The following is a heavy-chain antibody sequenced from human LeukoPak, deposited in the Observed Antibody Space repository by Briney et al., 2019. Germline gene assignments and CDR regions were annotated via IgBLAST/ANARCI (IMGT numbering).Heavy chain of an antibody. CDR3: ARGGKQWRGGNYFDS. Sequence: ASVKVSCKASGYTFTDYALHWVRQAPGQSREWMGWITTGRGETRYSQEFQRGITFTRDTSASTVYMDLSDLRSEDTAVYYCARGGKQWRGGNYFDSWGQGTLVAVSS. V-gene: IGHV1-3*03. CDR2: ITTGRGET. D-gene: IGHD6-19*01. CDR1: GYTFTDYA. J-gene: IGHJ4*02.